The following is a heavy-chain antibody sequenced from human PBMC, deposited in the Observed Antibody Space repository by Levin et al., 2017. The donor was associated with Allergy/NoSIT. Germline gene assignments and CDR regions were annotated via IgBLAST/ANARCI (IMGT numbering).Heavy chain of an antibody. Sequence: SETLSLTCTVSGGSVSSHTYFWGWIRQPPGKGLEWIGSIYYSGSIFYNPSLRSRLTISIDTSKNYFSLNLSSVTAADTAVYYCVSGYCTSSGCYWDYFAHWGQGTLVTVSS. D-gene: IGHD2-2*03. J-gene: IGHJ4*02. CDR1: GGSVSSHTYF. V-gene: IGHV4-39*02. CDR2: IYYSGSI. CDR3: VSGYCTSSGCYWDYFAH.